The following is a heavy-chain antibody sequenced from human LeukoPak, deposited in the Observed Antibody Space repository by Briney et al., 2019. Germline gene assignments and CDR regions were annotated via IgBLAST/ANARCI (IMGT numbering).Heavy chain of an antibody. CDR3: ARDSGYDSFDY. CDR2: ISSSSSYI. J-gene: IGHJ4*02. D-gene: IGHD5-12*01. V-gene: IGHV3-21*01. Sequence: KPGGSLRLSCAPSGFNFRGYTLNWVRQAPGKGLEWVSSISSSSSYIYYADSVKGRFTISRDNAKNSLYLQMNSLRAEDTAVYYCARDSGYDSFDYWGQGTLVTVSS. CDR1: GFNFRGYT.